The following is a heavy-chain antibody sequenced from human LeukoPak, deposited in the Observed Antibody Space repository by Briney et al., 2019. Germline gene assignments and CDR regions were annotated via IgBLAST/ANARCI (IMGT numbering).Heavy chain of an antibody. CDR2: INWNGDST. CDR1: GFTFDDYA. CDR3: ARGDDYYGSGTRWFDP. Sequence: PGGSLRLSCAASGFTFDDYAMTWVRQAPGKGLEWVSSINWNGDSTGYADSVKGRFTISRDNAKNSLYLQMNSLRAEDTALYYCARGDDYYGSGTRWFDPWGQGTLVTVSS. V-gene: IGHV3-20*04. D-gene: IGHD3-10*01. J-gene: IGHJ5*02.